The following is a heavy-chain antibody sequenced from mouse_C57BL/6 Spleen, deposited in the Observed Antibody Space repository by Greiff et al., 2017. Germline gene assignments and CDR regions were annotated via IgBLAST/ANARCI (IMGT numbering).Heavy chain of an antibody. CDR2: INPNNGGT. Sequence: EVQLQQSGPELVKPGASVKISCKASGYTFTDYYMNWVKQSHGKSLEWIGDINPNNGGTSYNQKFKGKATLTVDKSSSTAYMELRSLTSEDSAVYYCARTGRRWFAYWGQGTLVTVSA. J-gene: IGHJ3*01. CDR1: GYTFTDYY. CDR3: ARTGRRWFAY. V-gene: IGHV1-26*01. D-gene: IGHD4-1*01.